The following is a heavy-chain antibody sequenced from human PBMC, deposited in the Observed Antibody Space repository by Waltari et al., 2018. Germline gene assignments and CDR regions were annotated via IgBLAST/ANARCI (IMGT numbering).Heavy chain of an antibody. CDR2: IYYTGST. J-gene: IGHJ4*02. CDR1: GGAICANTFY. CDR3: ARRSSSWYYYFDY. D-gene: IGHD6-13*01. Sequence: QLQLQESGTGLVRPSAPPSPSCAASGGAICANTFYWGGIAQSPGKGLEWIGTIYYTGSTDYNPSLKSRVTISVDTSNNQFSLNLRSVTAADTAVYYCARRSSSWYYYFDYWGQGALVTVSS. V-gene: IGHV4-39*01.